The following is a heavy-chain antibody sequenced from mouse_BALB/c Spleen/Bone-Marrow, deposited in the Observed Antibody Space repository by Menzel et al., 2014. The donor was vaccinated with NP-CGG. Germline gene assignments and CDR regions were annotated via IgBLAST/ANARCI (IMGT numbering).Heavy chain of an antibody. V-gene: IGHV3-1*02. CDR2: IRYSDST. CDR1: GYSITSGYN. CDR3: ARGIYSAMDY. J-gene: IGHJ4*01. Sequence: EVKLQESGPDLVKPSPSLSLTCSVTGYSITSGYNWHWIRQFPGNQLVWMGYIRYSDSTNYNPSLKSRISLTRDTSKNQVCLQLNSVTTEDTATYYCARGIYSAMDYWGQGTSVTVSS. D-gene: IGHD2-1*01.